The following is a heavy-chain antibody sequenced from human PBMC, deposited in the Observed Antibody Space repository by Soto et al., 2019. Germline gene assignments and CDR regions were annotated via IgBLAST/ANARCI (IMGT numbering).Heavy chain of an antibody. D-gene: IGHD2-2*02. Sequence: GTTVKLSCKDSGYTYTSYAMHWVHQAPGQRLEWMGWINAGNGNTKYSQKFQGRVTITRDTSTSTAYMELSSLRSEDTAVYYCAISFFVIAPAAIVSYYGMDVWGQGALGTVSS. CDR3: AISFFVIAPAAIVSYYGMDV. CDR1: GYTYTSYA. J-gene: IGHJ6*02. CDR2: INAGNGNT. V-gene: IGHV1-3*01.